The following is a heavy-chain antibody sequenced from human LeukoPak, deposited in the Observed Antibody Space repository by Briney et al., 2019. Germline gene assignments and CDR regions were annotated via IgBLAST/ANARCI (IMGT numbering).Heavy chain of an antibody. CDR1: GGTFSSYA. CDR2: IIPIFGTA. Sequence: SVKVSCKASGGTFSSYAISWVRQAPGQGLEWMGGIIPIFGTANYAQKFQGRVTITADESTSTAYMELSSLRSEDTAVYYCAGEGMVLAYSGGDCYTFDYWGQGTLVTVSS. J-gene: IGHJ4*02. CDR3: AGEGMVLAYSGGDCYTFDY. V-gene: IGHV1-69*13. D-gene: IGHD2-21*01.